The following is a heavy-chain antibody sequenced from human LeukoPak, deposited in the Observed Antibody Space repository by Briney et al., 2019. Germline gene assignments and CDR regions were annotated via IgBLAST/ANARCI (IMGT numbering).Heavy chain of an antibody. J-gene: IGHJ4*02. V-gene: IGHV4-59*01. CDR2: IYYSGST. Sequence: PSETLSLTCTVSGGSISSYYWSWIRQPPGKGLEWIGYIYYSGSTNYNPSLKSRLTISVDTSKNQFSLKLSSVTAADTAVYYCARGDYYDSSGYGFWGQGTLVTVSP. CDR1: GGSISSYY. CDR3: ARGDYYDSSGYGF. D-gene: IGHD3-22*01.